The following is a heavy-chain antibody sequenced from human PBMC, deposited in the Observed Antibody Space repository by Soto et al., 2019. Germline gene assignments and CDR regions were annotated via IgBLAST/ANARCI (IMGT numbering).Heavy chain of an antibody. CDR3: ARAGGSGSYYIGYYYYYGMDV. Sequence: ASVKVSCKASGGTFSSYAISWVRQAPGQGLEWMGGIIPIFGTANYAQKFQGRVTITADESTSTAYMELSSLRSEDTAVYYCARAGGSGSYYIGYYYYYGMDVWGQGTTVTVSS. CDR1: GGTFSSYA. V-gene: IGHV1-69*13. CDR2: IIPIFGTA. D-gene: IGHD3-10*01. J-gene: IGHJ6*02.